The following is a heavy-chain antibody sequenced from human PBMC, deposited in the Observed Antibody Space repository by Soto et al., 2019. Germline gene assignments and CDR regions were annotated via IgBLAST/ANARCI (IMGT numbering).Heavy chain of an antibody. CDR3: ARVVVATYSSTFDP. CDR2: IYHTGST. V-gene: IGHV4-4*02. J-gene: IGHJ5*02. CDR1: SDSISSSNW. Sequence: QVQLQESGPGLVKPSGTLSLTCGVSSDSISSSNWWTWVRQTPGKGLERIGEIYHTGSTNYNPTRKRRATISVDTSKNQFTLKLSSVTAADTAVYYCARVVVATYSSTFDPWGQGTLVTVSS. D-gene: IGHD6-13*01.